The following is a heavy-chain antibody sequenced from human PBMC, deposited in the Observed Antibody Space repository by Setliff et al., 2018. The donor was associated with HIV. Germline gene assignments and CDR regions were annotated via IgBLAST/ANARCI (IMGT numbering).Heavy chain of an antibody. CDR3: ARDRFWSSYYIGGGYYYAMDV. J-gene: IGHJ6*02. CDR2: INPSDGKR. Sequence: ASVKVSCKASGYTFSAYYIHWVRQAPGQGLKWMGIINPSDGKRGYAQNFQGRVNMTGDTSTTTVYMDLSNVTSEDSAVYYCARDRFWSSYYIGGGYYYAMDVWGQGTTVTVSS. D-gene: IGHD3-3*01. CDR1: GYTFSAYY. V-gene: IGHV1-46*01.